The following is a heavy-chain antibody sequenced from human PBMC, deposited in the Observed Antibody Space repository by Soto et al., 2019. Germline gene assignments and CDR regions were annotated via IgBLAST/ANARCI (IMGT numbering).Heavy chain of an antibody. Sequence: GSGPTLVNPTQTLTLTCTFSGFSLSTDDVGVGWIRQPPGKALDWLAVIYWDDDKRYSPSLKSRLTITKDTSKNQVLLTMTNMDPVDTATYFCARSKYSISSFDYWGQGALVNVSS. CDR2: IYWDDDK. CDR3: ARSKYSISSFDY. J-gene: IGHJ4*02. CDR1: GFSLSTDDVG. V-gene: IGHV2-5*02. D-gene: IGHD6-6*01.